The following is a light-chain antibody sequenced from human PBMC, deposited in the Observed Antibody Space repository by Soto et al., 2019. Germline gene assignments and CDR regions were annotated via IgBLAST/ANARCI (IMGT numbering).Light chain of an antibody. CDR1: SSDVGGYEY. J-gene: IGLJ3*02. Sequence: SALTQPASVSGSPGQSITISCTGTSSDVGGYEYVSWYQQHPAKAPKLIIYDVSNRPAGVSSRFSGSKSGNTAFLTISGLQGEDEADYFCSSYRNNNTWVFGGGTKVTVL. CDR3: SSYRNNNTWV. CDR2: DVS. V-gene: IGLV2-14*01.